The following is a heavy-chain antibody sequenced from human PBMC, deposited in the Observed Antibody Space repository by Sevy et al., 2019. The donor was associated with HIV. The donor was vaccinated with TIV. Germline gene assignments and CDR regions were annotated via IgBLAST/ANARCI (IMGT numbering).Heavy chain of an antibody. J-gene: IGHJ5*01. D-gene: IGHD5-12*01. CDR3: ARARHSGYREALWFDS. CDR2: INSDGSST. Sequence: GGSLRLSCAASGFTCSSYWMHWVRQAPGKGLVWVSRINSDGSSTSYADSVKGRFTISRDNAKNTLYLQMNSLRAEDTAVYYCARARHSGYREALWFDSWGQGTLVTVSS. CDR1: GFTCSSYW. V-gene: IGHV3-74*01.